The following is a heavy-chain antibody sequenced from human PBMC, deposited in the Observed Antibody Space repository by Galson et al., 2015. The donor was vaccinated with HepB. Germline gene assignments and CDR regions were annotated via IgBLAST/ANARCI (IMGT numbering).Heavy chain of an antibody. V-gene: IGHV3-9*01. D-gene: IGHD2-15*01. J-gene: IGHJ6*03. CDR2: ISWNSGSI. CDR1: GFTFDDYA. Sequence: SLRLSCAASGFTFDDYAMHWVRQAPGKGLEWVSGISWNSGSIGYADSVKGRFTISRDNAKNSLYLQMNSLRAEDTALYYCAKDIHPQYCSGGSCPLPGYYMDVWGKGTTVTVSS. CDR3: AKDIHPQYCSGGSCPLPGYYMDV.